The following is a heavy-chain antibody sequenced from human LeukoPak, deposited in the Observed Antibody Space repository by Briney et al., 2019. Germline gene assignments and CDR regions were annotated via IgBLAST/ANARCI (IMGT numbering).Heavy chain of an antibody. J-gene: IGHJ5*02. CDR3: ARGGYVGIAAAGTMWIDP. Sequence: SETLSLTCAVYGGSFSGYYWSWIRQPPGKGLEWIGEINHSGSTNYNPSLRSRVTISVDTSKNQFSLKLSSVTAADTAVYYCARGGYVGIAAAGTMWIDPWGQGTLVTVSS. D-gene: IGHD6-13*01. CDR2: INHSGST. CDR1: GGSFSGYY. V-gene: IGHV4-34*01.